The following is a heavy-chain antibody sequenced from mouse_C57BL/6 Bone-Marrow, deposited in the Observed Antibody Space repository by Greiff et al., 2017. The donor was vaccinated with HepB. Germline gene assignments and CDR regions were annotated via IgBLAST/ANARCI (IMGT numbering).Heavy chain of an antibody. D-gene: IGHD2-4*01. CDR3: TNDYAQTAWFAY. CDR1: GFNIKDDY. CDR2: IDPENGDT. Sequence: VQLQQSGAELVRPGASVKLSCTASGFNIKDDYMHWVKQRPEQGLEWIGWIDPENGDTEYASKFQGKATITADTSSNTAYLQLSSLTSEDTAVYYCTNDYAQTAWFAYWGQGTLVTVSA. V-gene: IGHV14-4*01. J-gene: IGHJ3*01.